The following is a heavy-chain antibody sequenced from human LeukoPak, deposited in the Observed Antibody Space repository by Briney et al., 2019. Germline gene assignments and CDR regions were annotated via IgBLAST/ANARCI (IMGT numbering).Heavy chain of an antibody. J-gene: IGHJ5*02. Sequence: SETLSLTCTVSAGSISSSNYYWGWIRQPPGKGLEWIGSIYYSGRTYYNPSLKSRVTMSVDTSKNQFSLKLSSVTAADTAVYYCAREVRGLAAAFVNWFDPWGQGTLVTVSS. CDR1: AGSISSSNYY. CDR3: AREVRGLAAAFVNWFDP. V-gene: IGHV4-39*07. CDR2: IYYSGRT. D-gene: IGHD6-13*01.